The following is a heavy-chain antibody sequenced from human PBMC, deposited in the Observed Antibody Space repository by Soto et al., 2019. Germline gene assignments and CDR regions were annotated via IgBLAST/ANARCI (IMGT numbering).Heavy chain of an antibody. D-gene: IGHD5-12*01. J-gene: IGHJ4*02. CDR3: ARDRAMATMTFDS. V-gene: IGHV3-21*04. CDR2: ISSNSAYI. Sequence: GGSLRLSCAASGFTFRSFTMNWVPQAPGKGLEWVSTISSNSAYIYYTDALKGRFTISRDNARNSLFLQMTSLTPEDTAVYYCARDRAMATMTFDSWGPGSLVTVSS. CDR1: GFTFRSFT.